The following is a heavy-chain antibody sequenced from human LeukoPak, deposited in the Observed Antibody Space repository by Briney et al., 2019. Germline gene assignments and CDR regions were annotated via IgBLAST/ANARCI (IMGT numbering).Heavy chain of an antibody. CDR3: AKGIPREGIQLWLNWFDP. Sequence: GGSLRLSCAASGFTFDDYAMHWVRQAPGKGLEWVSGISWNSGSIGYADSVKGRFTISRDNAKNSLYLQMNSLRAEDTALYYCAKGIPREGIQLWLNWFDPWGQGTLVTVSS. V-gene: IGHV3-9*01. J-gene: IGHJ5*02. CDR2: ISWNSGSI. D-gene: IGHD5-18*01. CDR1: GFTFDDYA.